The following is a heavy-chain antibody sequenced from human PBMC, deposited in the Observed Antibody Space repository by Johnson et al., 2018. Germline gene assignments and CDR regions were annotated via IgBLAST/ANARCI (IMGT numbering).Heavy chain of an antibody. CDR3: ARDPPYYNYRDV. V-gene: IGHV3-48*01. CDR2: ISSTSDTI. Sequence: VQLVQSGGGLVQPGGSLRLSCAASGFTFSSHSMNWVRQAPGKGLEWVSRISSTSDTIYYADSVKGRFTISRDAKNSLYLQMNSLRAEDTAVYYCARDPPYYNYRDVWGKGTTVTVSS. J-gene: IGHJ6*03. CDR1: GFTFSSHS. D-gene: IGHD3-16*01.